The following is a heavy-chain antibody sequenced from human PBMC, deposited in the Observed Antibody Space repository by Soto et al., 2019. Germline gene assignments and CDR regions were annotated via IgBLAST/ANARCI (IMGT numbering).Heavy chain of an antibody. CDR1: GFTFSSSA. Sequence: PGGSLRLSCAASGFTFSSSAMTWVRQAPGKGLEWVSSISISDGIAYYTDSVKGRFTISRDISKNTLYLQMSSLRAEDTAVYYCAKVIRIVTGYPYYFDNWGQGP. CDR2: ISISDGIA. D-gene: IGHD3-9*01. V-gene: IGHV3-23*01. CDR3: AKVIRIVTGYPYYFDN. J-gene: IGHJ4*02.